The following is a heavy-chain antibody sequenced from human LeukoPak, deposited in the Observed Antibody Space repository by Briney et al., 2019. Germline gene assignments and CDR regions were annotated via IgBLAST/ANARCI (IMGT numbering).Heavy chain of an antibody. D-gene: IGHD2-2*01. J-gene: IGHJ5*02. Sequence: SETLSLTCTVSGGSISSGGYYWSWIRQHPGKGLEWIGYIYYSGSTYYNPSLKSRVTISVDTSKNQFSLKLSSVTAADTAVYYCARLVPAAAKYNWFDPWGQGTLVTVSS. CDR2: IYYSGST. V-gene: IGHV4-31*03. CDR1: GGSISSGGYY. CDR3: ARLVPAAAKYNWFDP.